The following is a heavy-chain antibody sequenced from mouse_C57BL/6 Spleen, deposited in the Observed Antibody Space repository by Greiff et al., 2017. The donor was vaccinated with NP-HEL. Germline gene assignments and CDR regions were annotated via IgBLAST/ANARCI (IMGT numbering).Heavy chain of an antibody. CDR2: IDPSDSYT. V-gene: IGHV1-69*01. Sequence: VQLQQPGAELVMPGASVKLSCKASGYTFTSYWMHWVKQRPGQGLEWIGEIDPSDSYTNYNQKFKGKSTLTVDKSSSTAYMQLGSLTSEDSAVYYCARASYYYGSSPLDYWGQGTTLTVSS. CDR1: GYTFTSYW. J-gene: IGHJ2*01. CDR3: ARASYYYGSSPLDY. D-gene: IGHD1-1*01.